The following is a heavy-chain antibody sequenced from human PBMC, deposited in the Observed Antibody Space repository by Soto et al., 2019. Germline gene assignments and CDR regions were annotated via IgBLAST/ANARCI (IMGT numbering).Heavy chain of an antibody. D-gene: IGHD5-12*01. CDR2: VNPKSGGS. Sequence: ASVTESCRASGYPFTGSYMHWVRQAPVQGLEWMGWVNPKSGGSNYAQRFQGRVPMTRDTSITTAYMELSSLTYDDTAIHSCARANSGDHDEFYYWGQGTRVAVSS. CDR3: ARANSGDHDEFYY. V-gene: IGHV1-2*02. J-gene: IGHJ4*02. CDR1: GYPFTGSY.